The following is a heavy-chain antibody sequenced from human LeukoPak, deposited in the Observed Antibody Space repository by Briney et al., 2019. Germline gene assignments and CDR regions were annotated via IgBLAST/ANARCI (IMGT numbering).Heavy chain of an antibody. D-gene: IGHD1-20*01. Sequence: ASVKVSCKASGYTFTSYYMHWVRQAPGQGLEWMGIINPSGGSTSYAQKFQGRVTITADKSTSTAYMELSSLRSEDTAVYYCARDPVTGGHNSNYYYYYMDVWGKGTTVTVSS. J-gene: IGHJ6*03. CDR3: ARDPVTGGHNSNYYYYYMDV. CDR1: GYTFTSYY. CDR2: INPSGGST. V-gene: IGHV1-46*01.